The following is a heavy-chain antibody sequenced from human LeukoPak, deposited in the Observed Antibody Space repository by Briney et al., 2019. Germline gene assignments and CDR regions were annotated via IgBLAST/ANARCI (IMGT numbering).Heavy chain of an antibody. CDR2: IYYSGTT. J-gene: IGHJ4*02. Sequence: SETLSLTCTVSGGSISSTSHYWGWIRQPPGKGPEWIGSIYYSGTTYYNPSLKSRITISVDTSKNQFSLRLTSVTAADTAVYYCARVSSGDLFDYWGQGTLVTVSS. CDR1: GGSISSTSHY. V-gene: IGHV4-39*01. D-gene: IGHD3-22*01. CDR3: ARVSSGDLFDY.